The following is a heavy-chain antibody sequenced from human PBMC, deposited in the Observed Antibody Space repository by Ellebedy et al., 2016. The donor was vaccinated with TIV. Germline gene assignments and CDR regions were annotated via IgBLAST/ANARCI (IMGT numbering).Heavy chain of an antibody. J-gene: IGHJ5*02. Sequence: SETLSLTCTVSGASISRSSYYWGWIRQPPGKGLEWIGSIYHTGSTFYNPSLKSRVTISVDTSKSQFSLRLTSVTAADTAVYYCARWFGELLYVRWFDPWGQGTLVTVSS. V-gene: IGHV4-39*01. CDR3: ARWFGELLYVRWFDP. CDR2: IYHTGST. CDR1: GASISRSSYY. D-gene: IGHD3-10*01.